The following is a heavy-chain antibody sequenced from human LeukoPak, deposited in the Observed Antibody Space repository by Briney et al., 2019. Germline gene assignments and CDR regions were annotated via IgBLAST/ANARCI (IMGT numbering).Heavy chain of an antibody. CDR2: ITGSGGST. CDR1: GFTFSTYA. CDR3: PIYSNSLDY. D-gene: IGHD4-11*01. Sequence: GGSLRLSCAASGFTFSTYAMSWVRQAPEKGLEWVSAITGSGGSTYYADSVKGRFTISRDNSKNTLYLQMNSLRAEDSAIYYCPIYSNSLDYWDQGTLVTVSS. V-gene: IGHV3-23*01. J-gene: IGHJ4*02.